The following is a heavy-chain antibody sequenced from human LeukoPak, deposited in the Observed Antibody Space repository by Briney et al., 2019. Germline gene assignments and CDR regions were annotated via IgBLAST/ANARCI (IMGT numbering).Heavy chain of an antibody. V-gene: IGHV4-30-4*01. Sequence: PSQTLSLTCTVSGGSISSGDYYWSWIRQPPGKGLEWIGEINHSGSTNYNPSLKSRVTISVDTSKNQFSLKLSSVTAADTAVYYCATLVGAIWYWGQGTLVTVSS. CDR2: INHSGST. J-gene: IGHJ4*02. CDR1: GGSISSGDYY. CDR3: ATLVGAIWY. D-gene: IGHD1-26*01.